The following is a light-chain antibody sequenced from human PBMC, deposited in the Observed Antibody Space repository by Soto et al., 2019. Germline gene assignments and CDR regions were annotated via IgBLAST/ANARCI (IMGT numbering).Light chain of an antibody. CDR2: LDSDGSH. Sequence: QPVLTQSPSASASLGASVKLTCTLSSGHSSYDIAWHQQQPEKGPRYLMKLDSDGSHTKGDAIPDRFSGSSSGAERYLTISSLQSHDDADYNCQTWGTGIHVVFGGGTKLTVL. CDR3: QTWGTGIHVV. V-gene: IGLV4-69*01. J-gene: IGLJ2*01. CDR1: SGHSSYD.